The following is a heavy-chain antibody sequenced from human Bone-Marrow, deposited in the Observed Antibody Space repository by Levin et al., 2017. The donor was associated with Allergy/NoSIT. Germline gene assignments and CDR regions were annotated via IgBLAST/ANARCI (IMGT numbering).Heavy chain of an antibody. D-gene: IGHD5/OR15-5a*01. J-gene: IGHJ4*02. CDR3: TRLGEPSGAAVSTSFDF. Sequence: PGGSLRLSCAASGFSFSGSGIHWVRQASGKGLEWVGRIRSKANNYATAYAASVKGRFTVSRDDSENTAYLQMSSLKIEDTAVYYCTRLGEPSGAAVSTSFDFWGQGTLVTVSS. CDR1: GFSFSGSG. CDR2: IRSKANNYAT. V-gene: IGHV3-73*01.